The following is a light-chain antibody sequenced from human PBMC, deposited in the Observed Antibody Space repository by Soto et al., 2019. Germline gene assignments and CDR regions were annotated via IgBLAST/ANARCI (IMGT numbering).Light chain of an antibody. Sequence: EIVLTQYPVTLSLSPGEICTLSCRASQNIGIFLAWYQQRRGQAPRLLIYDASDMAPGIPVRFSGSGSGTDFTLTISSPEPEDFAVYYCQQRSTWPPSFGPGTKVDVK. V-gene: IGKV3-11*01. CDR1: QNIGIF. CDR2: DAS. CDR3: QQRSTWPPS. J-gene: IGKJ3*01.